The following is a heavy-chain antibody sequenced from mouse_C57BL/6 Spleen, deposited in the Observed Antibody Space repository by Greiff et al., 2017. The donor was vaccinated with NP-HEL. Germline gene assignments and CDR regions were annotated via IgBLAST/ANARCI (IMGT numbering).Heavy chain of an antibody. D-gene: IGHD2-3*01. V-gene: IGHV1-72*01. CDR1: GYTFTSYW. J-gene: IGHJ3*01. CDR2: IDPNSGGT. CDR3: ARSVDGYYLWFAY. Sequence: QVQLQQPGAELVKPGASVKLSCKAPGYTFTSYWMHWLKQRPGRGFEWIGRIDPNSGGTKYNEKFKSKATLTVDKPSSTAYMQLSSLTSEDSAVYYCARSVDGYYLWFAYWGKGTLVTVSA.